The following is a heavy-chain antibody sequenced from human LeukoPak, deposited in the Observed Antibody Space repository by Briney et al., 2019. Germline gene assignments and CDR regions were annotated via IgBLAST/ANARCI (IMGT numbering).Heavy chain of an antibody. J-gene: IGHJ4*02. CDR1: GGTFSSYA. CDR3: ATEPYYYDSSGYYPLGFDY. CDR2: INPNSGGT. V-gene: IGHV1-2*02. Sequence: ASVKVSCKASGGTFSSYAISWVRQAPGQGLEWMGWINPNSGGTNYAQKFQGRVTMTRDTSISTAYMELSRLRSDDTAVYYCATEPYYYDSSGYYPLGFDYWGQGTLVTVAS. D-gene: IGHD3-22*01.